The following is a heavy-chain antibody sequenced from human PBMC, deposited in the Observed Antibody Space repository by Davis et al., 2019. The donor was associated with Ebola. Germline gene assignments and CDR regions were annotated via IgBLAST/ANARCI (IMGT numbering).Heavy chain of an antibody. V-gene: IGHV3-23*01. J-gene: IGHJ5*01. D-gene: IGHD2/OR15-2a*01. CDR2: ISGTDGAT. CDR3: AKKGIVISPGNWFDS. CDR1: GFDFSRFA. Sequence: GESLKISCAASGFDFSRFAMTWVRQAPGKGLEWVSSISGTDGATYYADSVTGRFTVSRDNSKNTLYLQMNSLGAEDTALYYCAKKGIVISPGNWFDSWGQGTLVTVSS.